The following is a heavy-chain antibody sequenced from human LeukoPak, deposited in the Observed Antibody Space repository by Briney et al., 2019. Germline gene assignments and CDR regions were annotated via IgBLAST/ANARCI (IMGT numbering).Heavy chain of an antibody. Sequence: GGSLRLSCAASGFTFSNAWMSWVRQAPGKGLEWVAVISYDGSNKYYADSVKGRFTISRDNSKNTLYLQMNSLRAEDTAVYYCAKSGLTYGDYERGYFDYWGQGTLVTVSS. CDR1: GFTFSNAW. J-gene: IGHJ4*02. V-gene: IGHV3-30*18. CDR2: ISYDGSNK. D-gene: IGHD4-17*01. CDR3: AKSGLTYGDYERGYFDY.